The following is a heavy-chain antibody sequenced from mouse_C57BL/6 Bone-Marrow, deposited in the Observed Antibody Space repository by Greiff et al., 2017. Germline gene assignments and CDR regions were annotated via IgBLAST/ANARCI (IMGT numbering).Heavy chain of an antibody. CDR3: TKGCRLYY. CDR1: GYTFTDYE. J-gene: IGHJ2*01. V-gene: IGHV1-15*01. D-gene: IGHD1-2*01. CDR2: IDPETGGT. Sequence: LVESGAELVRPGASVTLSCKASGYTFTDYEMHWVKQTPVHGLEWIGAIDPETGGTAYNQKFKGKAILTADKSSSTAYMELRSLTSDDSAVYYCTKGCRLYYWGQGTTLTVSS.